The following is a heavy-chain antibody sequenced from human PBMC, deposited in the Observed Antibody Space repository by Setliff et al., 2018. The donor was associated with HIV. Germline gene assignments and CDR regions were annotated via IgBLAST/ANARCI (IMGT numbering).Heavy chain of an antibody. D-gene: IGHD2-8*01. J-gene: IGHJ5*02. V-gene: IGHV3-33*01. CDR3: ARGLERTNALFGITSICLDP. CDR1: GFTFSSYG. CDR2: IWYDGSNK. Sequence: GGSLRLSCAASGFTFSSYGMHWVRQAPGKGLEWVAVIWYDGSNKYYADSVKGRFTISRDNSKNTLYLHMNNLRAEDTAVYYCARGLERTNALFGITSICLDPWGQGTLVTVSS.